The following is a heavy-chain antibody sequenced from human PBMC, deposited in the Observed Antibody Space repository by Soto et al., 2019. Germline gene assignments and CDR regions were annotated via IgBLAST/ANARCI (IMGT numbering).Heavy chain of an antibody. CDR2: IKSKTDGGTT. CDR1: GFTFSNAW. CDR3: TTDPTICGVVISDY. D-gene: IGHD3-3*01. J-gene: IGHJ4*02. Sequence: GGSLRLSCAASGFTFSNAWMSWVRQAPGKGLEWVGRIKSKTDGGTTDYAAPVKGRFTISRDDSKNTLYLQMNSLKTEDTAVYYCTTDPTICGVVISDYWGQGTLVTVSS. V-gene: IGHV3-15*01.